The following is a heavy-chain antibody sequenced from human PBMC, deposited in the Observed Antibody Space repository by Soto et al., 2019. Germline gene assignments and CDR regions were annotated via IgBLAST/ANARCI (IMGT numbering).Heavy chain of an antibody. V-gene: IGHV4-34*01. J-gene: IGHJ4*02. CDR3: ARGQRGYSSYVYPSFDY. CDR1: GGSFSGYY. D-gene: IGHD5-12*01. CDR2: INHSGST. Sequence: SETLSLTCAVYGGSFSGYYWSWIRQPPGKGLEWIGVINHSGSTNCNPSLKSRFTISVDTSKNQFSLKLSSVTAADTAVFFCARGQRGYSSYVYPSFDYWGQGTLVTVSS.